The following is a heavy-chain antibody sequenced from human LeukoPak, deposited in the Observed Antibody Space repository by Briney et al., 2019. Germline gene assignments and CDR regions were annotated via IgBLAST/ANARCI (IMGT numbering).Heavy chain of an antibody. D-gene: IGHD3-10*01. CDR2: INPNSGNT. CDR3: ARRGYYYYYYMDV. Sequence: GASVKVSCKASGYTFTGYYMHWVRQAPGQGLEWMGRINPNSGNTGYAQKFQGRVTMTRNTSISTAYMELSSLRSEDTAVYYCARRGYYYYYYMDVWGKGTTVTVSS. CDR1: GYTFTGYY. V-gene: IGHV1-8*02. J-gene: IGHJ6*03.